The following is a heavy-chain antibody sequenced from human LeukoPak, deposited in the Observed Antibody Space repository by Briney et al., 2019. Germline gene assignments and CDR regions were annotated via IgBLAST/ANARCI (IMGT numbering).Heavy chain of an antibody. V-gene: IGHV3-30*02. CDR1: GFTFSSYG. J-gene: IGHJ3*02. CDR2: IRYDGSNK. D-gene: IGHD5-24*01. CDR3: AKDQREATGTYDAFDI. Sequence: GGSLRLSCAASGFTFSSYGMHWVRQAPGKGLEWVAFIRYDGSNKYYADSVKGRFTISRDNSKNTLYLQMNSLRAEDTAVYYCAKDQREATGTYDAFDIWGQGTMVTVSS.